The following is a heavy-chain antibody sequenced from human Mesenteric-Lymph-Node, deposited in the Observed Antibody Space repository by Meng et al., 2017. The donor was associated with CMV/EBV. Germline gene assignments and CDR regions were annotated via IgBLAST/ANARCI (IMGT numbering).Heavy chain of an antibody. V-gene: IGHV1-18*01. CDR3: ARGGTGMDV. Sequence: ASVKVSCKASGYTLSNYGITWVRQAPGQGLEWMGWITTYNGNTNYAQKLQGRVTMTTDTSTSTVYMELRSLRSDDTAIYYCARGGTGMDVWGQGTTVTVSS. J-gene: IGHJ6*02. CDR2: ITTYNGNT. CDR1: GYTLSNYG.